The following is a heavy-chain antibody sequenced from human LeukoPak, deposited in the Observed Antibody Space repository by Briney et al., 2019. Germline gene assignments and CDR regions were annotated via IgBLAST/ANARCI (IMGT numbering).Heavy chain of an antibody. CDR3: ARVGYGSGSYFVRSFFDY. J-gene: IGHJ4*02. CDR1: GGSFSGYY. Sequence: SETLSLTCAVYGGSFSGYYWSWIRQPPGKGLEWIGEINHSGSTNYNPSLKSRVTISVDTSKNQFSLKLSSVTAADTAVYYCARVGYGSGSYFVRSFFDYWGQGTLVTVSS. V-gene: IGHV4-34*01. D-gene: IGHD3-10*01. CDR2: INHSGST.